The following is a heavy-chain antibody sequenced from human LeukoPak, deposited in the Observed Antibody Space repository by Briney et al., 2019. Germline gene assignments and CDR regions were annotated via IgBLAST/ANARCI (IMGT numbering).Heavy chain of an antibody. CDR3: ARGTNTIFGVVIF. V-gene: IGHV1-46*01. CDR1: GYTFASYY. D-gene: IGHD3-3*01. J-gene: IGHJ4*02. CDR2: INPSGGST. Sequence: ASVKISCKASGYTFASYYMHCVRQAPGQWLELMGIINPSGGSTSYAQKFQGRVTMTRDTSTSTVYMELSSLRSEDTAVYYCARGTNTIFGVVIFWGQGTLVTVSS.